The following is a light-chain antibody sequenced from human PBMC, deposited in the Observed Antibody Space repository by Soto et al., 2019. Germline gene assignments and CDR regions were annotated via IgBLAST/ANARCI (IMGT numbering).Light chain of an antibody. CDR1: HDIASA. V-gene: IGKV1D-13*01. CDR3: QQFNYFRVT. CDR2: DAS. J-gene: IGKJ5*01. Sequence: AIQLTQSPSSLSASVGDRVTITCRASHDIASALAWYQQKPGKPPKLMIYDASTLEGGVPSRFSGSGSGTDFTLTISGLQPDDFATYYCQQFNYFRVTFGQGTRLEI.